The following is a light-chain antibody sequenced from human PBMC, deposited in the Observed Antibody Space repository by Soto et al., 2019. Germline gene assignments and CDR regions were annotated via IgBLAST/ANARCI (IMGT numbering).Light chain of an antibody. Sequence: QSVLTQPASVSGSPGQSITISCTGSSSDVGGYDYVSWYQQHPGKAPKLMIYEVNNRPSGVSNRFSGSKSGNTASLTISGLQVEDDADYYCSSYTSISSWVFGGGTKLTVL. CDR1: SSDVGGYDY. CDR2: EVN. V-gene: IGLV2-14*01. J-gene: IGLJ3*02. CDR3: SSYTSISSWV.